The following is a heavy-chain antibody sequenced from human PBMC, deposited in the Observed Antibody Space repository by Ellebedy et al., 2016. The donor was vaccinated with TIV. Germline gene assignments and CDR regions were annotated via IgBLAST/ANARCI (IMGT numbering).Heavy chain of an antibody. Sequence: PGGSLRLSCAASGIIVSKNYMSWVRQAPGKGLEWVSLFYRSHNTYYADSVKGRFTISRDNSKNTLYLQMNSLRVDDTAVYYCVCGVGVATIPGGWGPGTLVTVSS. CDR3: VCGVGVATIPGG. CDR1: GIIVSKNY. D-gene: IGHD5-12*01. J-gene: IGHJ4*02. V-gene: IGHV3-66*01. CDR2: FYRSHNT.